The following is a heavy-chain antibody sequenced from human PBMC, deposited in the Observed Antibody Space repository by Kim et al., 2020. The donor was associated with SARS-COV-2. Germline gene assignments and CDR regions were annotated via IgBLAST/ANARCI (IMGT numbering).Heavy chain of an antibody. Sequence: GGSLRLSCAASGFTFSSYWMHWVRQAPGKGLVWVSRINSDGSSTSYADSVKGRFTISRDNAKNTLYLQMNSLRAEDTAVYYCARAGGYSPVDYWGQGTLVTVSS. J-gene: IGHJ4*02. CDR2: INSDGSST. CDR1: GFTFSSYW. CDR3: ARAGGYSPVDY. V-gene: IGHV3-74*01. D-gene: IGHD5-18*01.